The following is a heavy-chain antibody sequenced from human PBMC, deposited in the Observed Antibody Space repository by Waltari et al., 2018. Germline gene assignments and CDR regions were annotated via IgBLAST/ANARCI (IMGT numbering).Heavy chain of an antibody. CDR1: GFSFSSHW. CDR2: INHDGSGK. CDR3: ATSLDAAGND. D-gene: IGHD5-18*01. V-gene: IGHV3-7*01. J-gene: IGHJ4*02. Sequence: EVQLVESVGGLVQPGGSLRPSCATPGFSFSSHWMSWVRQAPGKGLEWLANINHDGSGKFFLGSVKGRFTISRDNAKKSVYLQMNSLTGEDTAVYYCATSLDAAGNDWGQGTLVTVSS.